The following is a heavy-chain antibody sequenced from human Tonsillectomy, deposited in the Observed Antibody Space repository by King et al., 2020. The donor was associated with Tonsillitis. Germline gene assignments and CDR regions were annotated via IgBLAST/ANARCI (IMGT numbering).Heavy chain of an antibody. V-gene: IGHV1-18*01. Sequence: QLVQSGAEVKKPGASVKVSCKASGYTFTNYGISWVRQAPGQGLEWMGWISAYNGNTNYPQKLQGRVTMATDTSASTAYMELRSLRSDDTAVYYCARLRLGSTNYSSYGMDVWGQGTTVTVSS. J-gene: IGHJ6*02. CDR2: ISAYNGNT. CDR1: GYTFTNYG. D-gene: IGHD3-16*01. CDR3: ARLRLGSTNYSSYGMDV.